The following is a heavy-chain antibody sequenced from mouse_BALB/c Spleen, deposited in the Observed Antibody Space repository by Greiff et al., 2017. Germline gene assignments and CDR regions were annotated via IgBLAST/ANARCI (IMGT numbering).Heavy chain of an antibody. CDR1: GFNIKDTY. Sequence: VQLKESGAELVKPGASVKLSCTASGFNIKDTYMHWVKQRPEQGLEWIGRIDPANGNTKYDPKFQGKATITADTSSNTAYLQLSSLTSEDTAVYYCARYTTVNYAMDYWGQGTSVTVSS. CDR2: IDPANGNT. CDR3: ARYTTVNYAMDY. J-gene: IGHJ4*01. D-gene: IGHD1-1*01. V-gene: IGHV14-3*02.